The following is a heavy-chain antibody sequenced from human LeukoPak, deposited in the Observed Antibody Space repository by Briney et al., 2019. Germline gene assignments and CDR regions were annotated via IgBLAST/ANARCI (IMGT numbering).Heavy chain of an antibody. CDR2: IFHSGST. J-gene: IGHJ4*02. CDR1: GGSISSGSYY. CDR3: ARSAFGDYSFDY. Sequence: SETLSLTCTVSGGSISSGSYYWGWIRQPPGKGLEWIGYIFHSGSTNSNPSLKSRVTISVDTSKNQFSLKLSSVTAADTAVYYCARSAFGDYSFDYWGQGTLVTVSS. V-gene: IGHV4-61*01. D-gene: IGHD3-16*01.